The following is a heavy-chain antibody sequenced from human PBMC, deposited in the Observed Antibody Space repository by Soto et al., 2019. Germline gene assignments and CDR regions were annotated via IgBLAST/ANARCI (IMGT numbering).Heavy chain of an antibody. D-gene: IGHD3-10*01. Sequence: VQLVQSGNVVQKPGSSVKVSCKTSGYTFSSYGIIWVRQAPGQGLEWGGGISGYNGNADYAQRFRSRVNMTTDTSTTTVFMELRDLRSDDTALYFWAREGWLGELLYWGQGSLVTVS. CDR2: ISGYNGNA. J-gene: IGHJ4*02. CDR1: GYTFSSYG. CDR3: AREGWLGELLY. V-gene: IGHV1-18*01.